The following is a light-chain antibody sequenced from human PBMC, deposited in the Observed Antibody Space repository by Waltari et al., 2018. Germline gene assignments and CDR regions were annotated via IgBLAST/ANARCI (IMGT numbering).Light chain of an antibody. Sequence: VVMTPSPPPLPVILSPQPSIPCTSSQSLVHSDGKTYLNWFQQWPGQSPRRLIYKVSNRDSGVPDRFSGSGSGTDFTLRISSVEAEDVGVYYCMQATLWPRAFGQGTKLEIK. CDR3: MQATLWPRA. CDR1: QSLVHSDGKTY. J-gene: IGKJ2*01. CDR2: KVS. V-gene: IGKV2-30*02.